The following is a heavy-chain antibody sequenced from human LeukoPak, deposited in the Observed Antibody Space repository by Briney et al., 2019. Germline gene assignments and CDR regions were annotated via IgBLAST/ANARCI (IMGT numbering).Heavy chain of an antibody. D-gene: IGHD5-12*01. J-gene: IGHJ6*02. CDR1: GFTFSDYY. V-gene: IGHV3-11*01. Sequence: GGPLRLSCAASGFTFSDYYMSWIRQAPGKGLEWVSYISSSGSTIYYVDSVKGRFTISRDNAKNSLYLQMNSLRAEDTAVYYCARGFASGYGRYYYYGMDVWGQGTTVTVSS. CDR2: ISSSGSTI. CDR3: ARGFASGYGRYYYYGMDV.